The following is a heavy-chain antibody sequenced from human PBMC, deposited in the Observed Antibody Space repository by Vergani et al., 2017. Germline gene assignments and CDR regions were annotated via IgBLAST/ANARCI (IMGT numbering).Heavy chain of an antibody. CDR1: GGSISSGGYY. J-gene: IGHJ3*02. V-gene: IGHV4-61*02. CDR3: ARDGSGWYENAFDI. CDR2: IYTSGST. Sequence: QVQLQESGPGLVKPSQTLSLTCTVSGGSISSGGYYWSWIRQPAGKGLEWIGRIYTSGSTNYNPSLKSRVTISVDTSKNQFSLKLSSVTAADTAVYYCARDGSGWYENAFDIWGQGTMVTVSS. D-gene: IGHD6-19*01.